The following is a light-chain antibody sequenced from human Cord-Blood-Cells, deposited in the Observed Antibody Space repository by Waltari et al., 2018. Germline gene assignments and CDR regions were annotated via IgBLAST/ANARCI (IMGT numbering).Light chain of an antibody. CDR1: SSDVGGYNY. J-gene: IGLJ1*01. CDR3: SSYTSSSTLYV. CDR2: DVS. V-gene: IGLV2-14*01. Sequence: QSALTQPASVSGSPGQSITISCTGTSSDVGGYNYVSWYQQHPGKAPKLMIYDVSKRPSGVSNRFSGSKSGNTASLTISGLQAEDEADYSCSSYTSSSTLYVFGTGTKVTVL.